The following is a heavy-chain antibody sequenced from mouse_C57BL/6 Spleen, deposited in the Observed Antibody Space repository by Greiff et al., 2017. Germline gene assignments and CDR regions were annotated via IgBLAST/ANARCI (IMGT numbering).Heavy chain of an antibody. J-gene: IGHJ1*03. V-gene: IGHV1-81*01. Sequence: VQLVESGAELARPGASVKLSCKASGYTFTSYGISWVKQRTGQGLEWIGEIYPRSGNTYYNEKFKGKATLTVDKSSSTAYMQLSSLTSEDSAVYYCARTEDYYGSSHWYFDVWGTGTTVTVSS. CDR3: ARTEDYYGSSHWYFDV. D-gene: IGHD1-1*01. CDR1: GYTFTSYG. CDR2: IYPRSGNT.